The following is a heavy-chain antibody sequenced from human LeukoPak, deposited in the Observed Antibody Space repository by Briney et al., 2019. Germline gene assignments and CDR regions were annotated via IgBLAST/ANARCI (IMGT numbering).Heavy chain of an antibody. D-gene: IGHD7-27*01. CDR1: GGSISSGVYY. J-gene: IGHJ4*02. CDR3: VRDNGNWDIDY. Sequence: SSETLSLTCSVSGGSISSGVYYWGWVRQPPEEGLEWIGSIHSSGSTFYNPSLESRVAISRDTSKNQFSLRLSSVTAADTALYYCVRDNGNWDIDYWGQGTLVTVSS. V-gene: IGHV4-39*07. CDR2: IHSSGST.